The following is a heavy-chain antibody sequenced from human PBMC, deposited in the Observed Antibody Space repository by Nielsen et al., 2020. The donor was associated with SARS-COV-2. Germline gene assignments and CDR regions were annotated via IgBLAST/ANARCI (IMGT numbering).Heavy chain of an antibody. J-gene: IGHJ4*02. CDR3: ARRGGATSGYWTSQTYHFDY. Sequence: SETLSLTCTVSSGSISGFYWSWIRQPPGKELEWIGYISYPGSPNYNPSLKSRVTISVDTSKNQFSLKLNSVTAADTAVYYCARRGGATSGYWTSQTYHFDYWGQGTLVTVSS. CDR2: ISYPGSP. CDR1: SGSISGFY. V-gene: IGHV4-59*08. D-gene: IGHD3-22*01.